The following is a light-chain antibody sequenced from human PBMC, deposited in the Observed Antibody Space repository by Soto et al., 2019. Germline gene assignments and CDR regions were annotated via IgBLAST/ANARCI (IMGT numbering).Light chain of an antibody. CDR2: AAS. CDR3: QQSYSTPDT. CDR1: QSISSY. V-gene: IGKV1-39*01. Sequence: DIQMTQSPSSLSASVGDRVTITCRASQSISSYLNWYQQKPGKAPKLLIYAASSLQSGVPSRFSGSGSGTDFTLTISSLQPEDFATYYCQQSYSTPDTFGLGTKVEIK. J-gene: IGKJ4*01.